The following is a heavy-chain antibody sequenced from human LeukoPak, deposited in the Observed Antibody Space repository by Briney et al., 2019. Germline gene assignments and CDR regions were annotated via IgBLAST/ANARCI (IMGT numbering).Heavy chain of an antibody. CDR2: IVVGSGNT. Sequence: GASVKVSCKASGFTFSSSAVQWVRQARGQRLEWIGWIVVGSGNTNYAQKFQERVTIARDMSTSTAYMELSSPRSEDTAVYYCAAPGDFWSGYYDAFDIWGQGTMVTVSS. J-gene: IGHJ3*02. D-gene: IGHD3-3*01. CDR3: AAPGDFWSGYYDAFDI. V-gene: IGHV1-58*01. CDR1: GFTFSSSA.